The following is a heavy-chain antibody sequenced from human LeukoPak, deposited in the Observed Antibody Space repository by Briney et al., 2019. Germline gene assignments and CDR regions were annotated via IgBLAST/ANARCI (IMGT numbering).Heavy chain of an antibody. D-gene: IGHD3-3*01. J-gene: IGHJ4*02. CDR2: ISGSGGST. CDR1: GFTFSSYA. V-gene: IGHV3-23*01. Sequence: GGSLRLSCAASGFTFSSYAMSWVRQAPGKGLEWVSAISGSGGSTYYADSVKGRFTISRDNSKNTLYLQMNSLRAEETAVYYCAKGRSAFGVVGYYWGQGTLVTVSS. CDR3: AKGRSAFGVVGYY.